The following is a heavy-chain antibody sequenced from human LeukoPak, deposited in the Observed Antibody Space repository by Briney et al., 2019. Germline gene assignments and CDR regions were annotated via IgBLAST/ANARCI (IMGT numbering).Heavy chain of an antibody. V-gene: IGHV1-2*02. CDR3: ARYGSDSSGWFDY. J-gene: IGHJ4*02. CDR1: GYTFTGYY. CDR2: INTNSGGT. D-gene: IGHD3-22*01. Sequence: ASVKVSCKASGYTFTGYYMHWARQAPGQGLEWMGWINTNSGGTNYAQKFQGSVTMTRDTSISTAYMELSRLRSDDTAVYYCARYGSDSSGWFDYWGQGTLVTVSS.